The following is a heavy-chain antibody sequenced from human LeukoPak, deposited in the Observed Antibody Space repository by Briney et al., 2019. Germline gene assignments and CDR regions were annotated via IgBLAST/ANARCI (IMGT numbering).Heavy chain of an antibody. CDR3: ARGPGGY. CDR2: IYSGGST. CDR1: EFTVSSKY. Sequence: PGGSLRLSCAASEFTVSSKYMIWVRQAPGKGLEWVSVIYSGGSTFYADSVKGRFTISRDNSKKTLYLQMNSLRADDTAVYYCARGPGGYWGQGTLVTVSS. V-gene: IGHV3-66*02. D-gene: IGHD1-14*01. J-gene: IGHJ4*02.